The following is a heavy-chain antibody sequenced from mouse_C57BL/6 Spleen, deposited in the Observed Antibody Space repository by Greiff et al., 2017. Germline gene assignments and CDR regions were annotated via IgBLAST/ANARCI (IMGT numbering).Heavy chain of an antibody. CDR2: ISYDGSN. D-gene: IGHD1-1*01. J-gene: IGHJ3*01. CDR3: ARHGSSFAY. Sequence: EVKLVESGPGLVKPSQSLSLTCSVTGYSITSGYYWNWIRQFPGNKLEWMGYISYDGSNNYNPSLKNRISITPDTSKNQFFLKLNSVTTEDTATYYCARHGSSFAYWGQGTLVTVSA. V-gene: IGHV3-6*01. CDR1: GYSITSGYY.